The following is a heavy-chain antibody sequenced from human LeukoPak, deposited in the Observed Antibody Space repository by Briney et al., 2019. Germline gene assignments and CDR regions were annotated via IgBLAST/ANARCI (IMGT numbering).Heavy chain of an antibody. CDR3: ARNSCSGGSCYENRGYFDY. CDR1: GGSISSSSYY. J-gene: IGHJ4*02. D-gene: IGHD2-15*01. V-gene: IGHV4-39*07. Sequence: SETLSLTCTVSGGSISSSSYYWGWIRQPPGKGLEWIGSIYYSGSTYYNPSLKSRVTISVDTSKNQFSLKLSSVTAADTAVYYCARNSCSGGSCYENRGYFDYWGQGTLVTVSS. CDR2: IYYSGST.